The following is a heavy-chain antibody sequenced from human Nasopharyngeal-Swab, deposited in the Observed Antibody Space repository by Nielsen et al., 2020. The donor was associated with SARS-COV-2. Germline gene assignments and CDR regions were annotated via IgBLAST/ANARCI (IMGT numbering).Heavy chain of an antibody. D-gene: IGHD3-22*01. CDR3: AREEPTHYYDSSGFEEDAFDI. CDR2: IWYDGSNK. V-gene: IGHV3-33*01. Sequence: GESLKISCAASGFTFSSYGMHWVRQAPGKGLEWGAVIWYDGSNKYYADSVKGRFTISRDNSKNTLYLQMNSLRAEDTAVYYCAREEPTHYYDSSGFEEDAFDIWGQGTMVTVSS. J-gene: IGHJ3*02. CDR1: GFTFSSYG.